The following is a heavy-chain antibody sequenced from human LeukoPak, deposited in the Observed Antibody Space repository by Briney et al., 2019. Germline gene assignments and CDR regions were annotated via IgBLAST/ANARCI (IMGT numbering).Heavy chain of an antibody. V-gene: IGHV4-39*01. D-gene: IGHD3-22*01. J-gene: IGHJ4*02. CDR3: ARQKSYYDSSGYWFDY. CDR2: IYYSGST. Sequence: SETLSLTCTVSGGSISSSSYYWGWIRQPPGKGLEWIGSIYYSGSTYYNPPLKSRVTISVDTSKNQFSRKLSSVTAADTAVYYCARQKSYYDSSGYWFDYWGQGTLVTVSS. CDR1: GGSISSSSYY.